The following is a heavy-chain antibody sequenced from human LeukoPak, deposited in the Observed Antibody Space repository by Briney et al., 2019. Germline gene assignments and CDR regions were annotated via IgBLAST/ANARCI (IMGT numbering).Heavy chain of an antibody. CDR1: GGSISSSSYY. CDR2: IYYSGST. Sequence: SETLSLTCTVSGGSISSSSYYWGWIRQPPGKGLEWIGSIYYSGSTYYNPSLKSRVTISVDTSKNQFSLKLSSVTAADTAVYYCARGYYHDSSGYYRKSFDYWGQGTLVTVSS. V-gene: IGHV4-39*07. J-gene: IGHJ4*02. D-gene: IGHD3-22*01. CDR3: ARGYYHDSSGYYRKSFDY.